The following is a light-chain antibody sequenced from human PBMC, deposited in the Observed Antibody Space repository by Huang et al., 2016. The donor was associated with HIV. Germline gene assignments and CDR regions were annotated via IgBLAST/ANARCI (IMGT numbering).Light chain of an antibody. CDR1: QAIRSD. Sequence: IQMTQSPASLSASVGDRVTITCRASQAIRSDLGWYQQRLGKAPKLLVSAASHIQSGVPSRFSGSGSGTHFTLTISGLQSEDFATYYCLQTYTYPWTFGQGTKVEI. J-gene: IGKJ1*01. V-gene: IGKV1-6*01. CDR3: LQTYTYPWT. CDR2: AAS.